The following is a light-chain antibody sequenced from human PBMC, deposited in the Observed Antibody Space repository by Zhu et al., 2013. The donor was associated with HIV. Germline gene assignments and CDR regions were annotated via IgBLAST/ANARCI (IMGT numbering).Light chain of an antibody. CDR1: QGISNY. J-gene: IGKJ1*01. CDR2: AAS. V-gene: IGKV1-27*01. Sequence: DIQMTQSPSSLSASVGDRVTITCRASQGISNYLAWYQQKPGKVPKLLIYAASTLQSGVPSRFSGSGSGTDFTLTISSLQPEDVATYYCQKYNSAPRGPFGQGTKVEIK. CDR3: QKYNSAPRGP.